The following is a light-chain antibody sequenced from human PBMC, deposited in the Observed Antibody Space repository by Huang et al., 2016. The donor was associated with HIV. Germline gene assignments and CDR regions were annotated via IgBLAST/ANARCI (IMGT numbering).Light chain of an antibody. J-gene: IGKJ2*01. V-gene: IGKV3-20*01. CDR3: QQYGGSPRT. CDR2: GAS. CDR1: QTVTNNY. Sequence: EIVLTQSPGTLSLSPGERATLACRASQTVTNNYLAWYQQKPGQAPRLVIDGASSRASGIPDRFSGSGSGTDFTLTISRLEPDDFAVYHCQQYGGSPRTFGQGTKLDIK.